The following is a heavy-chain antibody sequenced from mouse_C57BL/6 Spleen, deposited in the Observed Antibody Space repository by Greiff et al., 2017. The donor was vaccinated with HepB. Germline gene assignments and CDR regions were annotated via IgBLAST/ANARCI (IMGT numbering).Heavy chain of an antibody. Sequence: EVQLQQSGPELVKPGASVKISCKASGYSFTGYYMNWVKQSPEKSLEWIGEINPSTGGTTYNQKFKAKATLTVDKSSSTAYMQLKSLTSEDSAVYYCARNGGHFDYWGQGTTLTVSS. CDR3: ARNGGHFDY. V-gene: IGHV1-42*01. CDR1: GYSFTGYY. CDR2: INPSTGGT. J-gene: IGHJ2*01.